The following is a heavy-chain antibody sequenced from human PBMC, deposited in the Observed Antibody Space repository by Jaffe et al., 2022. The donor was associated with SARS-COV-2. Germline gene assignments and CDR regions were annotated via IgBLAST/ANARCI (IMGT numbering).Heavy chain of an antibody. CDR1: GYTLTELS. J-gene: IGHJ5*02. D-gene: IGHD3-10*02. V-gene: IGHV1-24*01. CDR3: ATDVMRFGGGPDVRGVPFDP. Sequence: QVQLVQSGAEVKKPGASVKVSCKVSGYTLTELSMHWVRQAPGKGLEWMGGFDPEDGETIYAQKFQGRVTMTEDTSTDTAYMELSSLRSEDTAVYYCATDVMRFGGGPDVRGVPFDPWGQGTLVTVSS. CDR2: FDPEDGET.